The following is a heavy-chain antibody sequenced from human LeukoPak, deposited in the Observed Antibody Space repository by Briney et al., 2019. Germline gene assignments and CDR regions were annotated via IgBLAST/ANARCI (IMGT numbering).Heavy chain of an antibody. D-gene: IGHD1-26*01. CDR3: ARDRYSGSYPLDY. J-gene: IGHJ4*02. CDR2: ISSSGSTI. V-gene: IGHV3-11*01. Sequence: GGSLRLSCAASGFTFSDYYMSWIRQAPGKGLEWVSYISSSGSTIYYADSVKGRFTISRDNAKNSLYLQMNSLRAEDTAVYYCARDRYSGSYPLDYWGQGTLVTVSS. CDR1: GFTFSDYY.